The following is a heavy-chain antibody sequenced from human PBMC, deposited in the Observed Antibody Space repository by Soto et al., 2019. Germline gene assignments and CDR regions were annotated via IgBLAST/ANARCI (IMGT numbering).Heavy chain of an antibody. Sequence: ASVKVSCKASDYTFPSYGINWVRQAPGQGLEWMGWISAYNGNTNYAQHLQGRITMTTDTSTSTAYMELRSLRSDDTAVYYCARSASTIRRVKRSVGYWGQGTPVTVSS. CDR2: ISAYNGNT. D-gene: IGHD3-10*01. CDR3: ARSASTIRRVKRSVGY. J-gene: IGHJ4*02. V-gene: IGHV1-18*01. CDR1: DYTFPSYG.